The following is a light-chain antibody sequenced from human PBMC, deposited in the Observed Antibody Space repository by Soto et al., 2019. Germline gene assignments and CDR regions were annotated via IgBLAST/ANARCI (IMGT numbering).Light chain of an antibody. CDR1: QSLLYSSNNKNY. Sequence: DIVMTQSPDSLPVSLGERATINCKSSQSLLYSSNNKNYLAWYQQKPGQPPKLLIFWASTRESGVPDRFSGSGSGTDFTLTISRLQAEDVAVYYCQQHYYTPYMFGQGTKLEIK. J-gene: IGKJ2*01. CDR2: WAS. CDR3: QQHYYTPYM. V-gene: IGKV4-1*01.